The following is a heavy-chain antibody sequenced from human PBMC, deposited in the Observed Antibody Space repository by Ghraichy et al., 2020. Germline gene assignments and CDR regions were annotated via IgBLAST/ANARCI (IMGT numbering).Heavy chain of an antibody. CDR3: ARDPDHDTIPVGAFDI. Sequence: SVKVSCKASGGTFSSYAISWVRQAPGQGLEWMGRIIPILGIANYAQKFQGRVTITADKSTSTAYMELSSLRSEDTAVYYCARDPDHDTIPVGAFDIWGQGTMVTVSS. J-gene: IGHJ3*02. CDR1: GGTFSSYA. D-gene: IGHD1-26*01. V-gene: IGHV1-69*04. CDR2: IIPILGIA.